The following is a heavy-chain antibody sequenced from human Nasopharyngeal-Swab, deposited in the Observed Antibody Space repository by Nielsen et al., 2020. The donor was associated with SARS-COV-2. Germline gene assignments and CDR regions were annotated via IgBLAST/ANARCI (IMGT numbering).Heavy chain of an antibody. D-gene: IGHD2-2*02. CDR2: IIPIFGTA. CDR1: GGTFSSYA. V-gene: IGHV1-69*13. J-gene: IGHJ6*02. CDR3: ATDSRIWPRLYPYGMDV. Sequence: SVKVSCKASGGTFSSYAISWVRQAPGQGLERMVGIIPIFGTANYAQKFQGRVTITADESTSTAYMELSSLRSEDTAVYYCATDSRIWPRLYPYGMDVWGQGTTVTVSS.